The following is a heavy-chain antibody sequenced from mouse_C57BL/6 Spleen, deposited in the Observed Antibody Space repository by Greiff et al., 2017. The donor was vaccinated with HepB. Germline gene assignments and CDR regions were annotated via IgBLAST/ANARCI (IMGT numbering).Heavy chain of an antibody. CDR2: INPNNGGT. CDR1: GYTFTDYN. Sequence: VQLKQSGPELVKPGASVKMSCKASGYTFTDYNMHWVKQSHGKSLEWIGYINPNNGGTSYNQKFKGKATLTVNKSSSTAYMELRSLTSEDSAVYYCVLPLRHYAMDYWGQGTSVTVSS. CDR3: VLPLRHYAMDY. J-gene: IGHJ4*01. D-gene: IGHD2-12*01. V-gene: IGHV1-22*01.